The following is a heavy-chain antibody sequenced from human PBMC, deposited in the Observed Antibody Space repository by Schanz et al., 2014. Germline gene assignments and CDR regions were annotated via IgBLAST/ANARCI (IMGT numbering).Heavy chain of an antibody. J-gene: IGHJ5*02. D-gene: IGHD1-1*01. V-gene: IGHV3-21*01. Sequence: EVKMVESGGGLVKPGGSLRLSCAASGFNFSSYSLNWVRQAPGKGLEWVSSISYGTSYIYYAESVKGRFTISRDNAKNSLFLQMNSLRPEDTAVYYCARGRVLESWGQGTLVTDSS. CDR3: ARGRVLES. CDR2: ISYGTSYI. CDR1: GFNFSSYS.